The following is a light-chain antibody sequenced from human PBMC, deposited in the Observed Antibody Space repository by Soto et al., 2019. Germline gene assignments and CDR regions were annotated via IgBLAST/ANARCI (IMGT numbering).Light chain of an antibody. CDR2: DVS. Sequence: QSALTPPAYVSGSPGQSITISCTGTSSDVGGYNYVSWYQQHPGKAPKLMIYDVSNRPSGVSNRFSGSKSGNTASLTISGLQAEDGADYYCSSYTSSSTLYVFGTGTKVTVL. CDR1: SSDVGGYNY. V-gene: IGLV2-14*01. J-gene: IGLJ1*01. CDR3: SSYTSSSTLYV.